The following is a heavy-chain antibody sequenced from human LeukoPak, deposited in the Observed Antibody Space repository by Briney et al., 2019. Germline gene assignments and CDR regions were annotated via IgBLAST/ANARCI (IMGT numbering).Heavy chain of an antibody. CDR1: GFTFSNNY. Sequence: GGSLRLSCAASGFTFSNNYLTWVRQAPGKGLEWVSVIYSGGNTYYADSVKGRFTISRDNFKNTLYLQMNSLRAEDTAVYYCARDEIYYDILTGYRHFDYWGQGTLVTVFS. CDR3: ARDEIYYDILTGYRHFDY. CDR2: IYSGGNT. D-gene: IGHD3-9*01. J-gene: IGHJ4*02. V-gene: IGHV3-66*01.